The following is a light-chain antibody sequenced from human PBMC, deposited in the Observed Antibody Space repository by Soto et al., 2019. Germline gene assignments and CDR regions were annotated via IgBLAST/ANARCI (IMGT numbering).Light chain of an antibody. CDR3: QQYYSTPYT. Sequence: DIVMIQSPDSLAVSLGERATINCKSSQNVLYSSNNENYLAWFQQKPGQPPKLLIYWASTRESGVPDGFSGSGSGTDFTLTISSLQAEDVAVYYCQQYYSTPYTFGQGTKLEIK. CDR2: WAS. J-gene: IGKJ2*01. CDR1: QNVLYSSNNENY. V-gene: IGKV4-1*01.